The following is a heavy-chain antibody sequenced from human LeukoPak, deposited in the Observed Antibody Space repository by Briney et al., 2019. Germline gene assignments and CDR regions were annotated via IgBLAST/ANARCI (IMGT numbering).Heavy chain of an antibody. J-gene: IGHJ3*02. Sequence: GGSLRLSCAASGFPFNNHGMSWVRQAPGKGLEWVSGIIGGAGSTYYADSVKGRFTISGDNSKNSLYLQMNSLRAEDTAVYYCARDARIAVAGIGAFDIWGQGTMVTVSS. V-gene: IGHV3-23*01. CDR2: IIGGAGST. D-gene: IGHD6-19*01. CDR1: GFPFNNHG. CDR3: ARDARIAVAGIGAFDI.